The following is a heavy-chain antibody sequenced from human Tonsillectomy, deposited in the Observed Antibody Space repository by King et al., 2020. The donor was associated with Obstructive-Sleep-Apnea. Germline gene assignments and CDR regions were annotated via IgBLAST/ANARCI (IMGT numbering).Heavy chain of an antibody. V-gene: IGHV1-18*04. J-gene: IGHJ4*02. CDR1: GYTFTNYG. Sequence: QLVQSGAEVKKPGASVKVSCKASGYTFTNYGISWVRQAPGQGLEWMGWISAYNGNTNYAQKLQGRVTMTTDTSTSTAYMELRSLRSDDTAVYYCARVLTYYDFWSGYFYFDYWGQGTLVTVSS. D-gene: IGHD3-3*01. CDR2: ISAYNGNT. CDR3: ARVLTYYDFWSGYFYFDY.